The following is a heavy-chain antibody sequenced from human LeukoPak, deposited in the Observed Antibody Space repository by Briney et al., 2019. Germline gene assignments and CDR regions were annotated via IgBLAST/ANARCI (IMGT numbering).Heavy chain of an antibody. J-gene: IGHJ4*02. CDR1: GFTFNTYS. V-gene: IGHV3-48*02. CDR2: ISSSGDTI. D-gene: IGHD4-23*01. CDR3: ARDIYGGNPRTDY. Sequence: GGCLRLSCAASGFTFNTYSMNWVRQAPGKGLAWVSYISSSGDTIYYAESVQGRFTISRDNAKSSLYLQMNSLRDEDTGVYYCARDIYGGNPRTDYWGPGTLVTVSS.